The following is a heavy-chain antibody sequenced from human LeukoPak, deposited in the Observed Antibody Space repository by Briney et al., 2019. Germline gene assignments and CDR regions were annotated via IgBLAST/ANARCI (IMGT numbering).Heavy chain of an antibody. CDR1: GYSISSGYF. Sequence: SETLSLTCSISGYSISSGYFWGWIRPPPGKGLEWIGNIHHDGITYYNPSLKSRVTISLDPSKNPFSLKLTSVAAADTALYHCARVHYYDASDYSTSNWFDPWGQGTLVTVSS. J-gene: IGHJ5*02. V-gene: IGHV4-38-2*02. CDR3: ARVHYYDASDYSTSNWFDP. D-gene: IGHD3-22*01. CDR2: IHHDGIT.